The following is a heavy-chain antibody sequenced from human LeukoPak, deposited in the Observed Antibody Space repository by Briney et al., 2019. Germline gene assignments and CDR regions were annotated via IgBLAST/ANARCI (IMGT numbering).Heavy chain of an antibody. CDR3: ASEVELVGATTENDY. V-gene: IGHV3-21*01. J-gene: IGHJ4*02. D-gene: IGHD1-26*01. CDR1: GFTFSSYS. Sequence: GGSLRLSCAASGFTFSSYSMNWVRQAPGKGLEWVSSISSSSSYIYYADSVKGRFTISRDNAKNSLYLQMNSLRAEDTAVYYCASEVELVGATTENDYWGQGTLVTVSS. CDR2: ISSSSSYI.